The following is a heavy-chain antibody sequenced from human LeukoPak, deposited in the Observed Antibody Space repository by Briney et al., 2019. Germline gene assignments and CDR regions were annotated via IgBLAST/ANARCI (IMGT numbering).Heavy chain of an antibody. V-gene: IGHV3-21*01. CDR3: ARDPYSSSSRPLYYYYYMDV. CDR2: ISSSSSYI. J-gene: IGHJ6*03. CDR1: GFTFSSYS. Sequence: GGSLRLSCAASGFTFSSYSMNWVRQAPGKGLEWVSSISSSSSYIYYADSVKGRFTISRDNAKNSLYLQMNSLRAEDTAVYYCARDPYSSSSRPLYYYYYMDVWGKGTTVTVSS. D-gene: IGHD6-13*01.